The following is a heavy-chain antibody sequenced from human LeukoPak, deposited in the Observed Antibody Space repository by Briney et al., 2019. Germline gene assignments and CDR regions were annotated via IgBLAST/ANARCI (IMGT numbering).Heavy chain of an antibody. Sequence: ASETVSLTCTVSGGTISKSTDYWDWIRQPPGKGLEWIGYIYYSGSTYYNPSLKSRVTISVDTSKNQFSLKLSSVTAADTAVYYCARAVFDFWSALLYYFDYWGQGTLVTVSS. CDR3: ARAVFDFWSALLYYFDY. D-gene: IGHD3-3*01. CDR1: GGTISKSTDY. V-gene: IGHV4-30-4*08. J-gene: IGHJ4*02. CDR2: IYYSGST.